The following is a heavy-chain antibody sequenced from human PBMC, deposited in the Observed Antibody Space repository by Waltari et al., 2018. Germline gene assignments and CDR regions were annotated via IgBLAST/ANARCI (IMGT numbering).Heavy chain of an antibody. Sequence: QEKLVESGGGVVQSGRSLKLSCEASGFSFTNYGMHWVRQAPGKGLELVAIIWYDGSKKYYADSVKGRFDISRDNSRNTLYLQMDSLRAEDTAVYFCARDQYGESFYYAMNVWGQGTAVTVSS. CDR3: ARDQYGESFYYAMNV. CDR2: IWYDGSKK. J-gene: IGHJ6*02. CDR1: GFSFTNYG. D-gene: IGHD1-26*01. V-gene: IGHV3-33*01.